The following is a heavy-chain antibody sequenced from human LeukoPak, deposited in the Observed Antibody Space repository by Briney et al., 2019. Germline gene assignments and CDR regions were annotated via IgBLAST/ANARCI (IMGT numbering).Heavy chain of an antibody. CDR2: IWYDGSNE. D-gene: IGHD6-6*01. V-gene: IGHV3-33*01. J-gene: IGHJ4*02. Sequence: GGSLRLSCAAPGFSFSSNAMHWVRQAPGKGLEWLAIIWYDGSNEYYADSVKGRFTISRDNSKNTLYLQMNGLRAEDTAVYYCARGGKSARPDYWGQGTLVTVSS. CDR3: ARGGKSARPDY. CDR1: GFSFSSNA.